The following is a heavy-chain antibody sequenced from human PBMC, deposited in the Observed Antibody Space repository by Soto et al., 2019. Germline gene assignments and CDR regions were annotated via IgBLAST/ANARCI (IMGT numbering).Heavy chain of an antibody. V-gene: IGHV3-9*01. J-gene: IGHJ4*02. D-gene: IGHD3-3*01. CDR3: AKDNDFWSGYYEV. CDR2: ISWNSGSI. CDR1: GFTFDDYA. Sequence: GGSLRLSCAASGFTFDDYAMHWVRQAPRKGLEWVSGISWNSGSIGYADSVKGRFTISRDNAKNSLYLQMNSLRAKDTALYYCAKDNDFWSGYYEVWGQGTLVTVSS.